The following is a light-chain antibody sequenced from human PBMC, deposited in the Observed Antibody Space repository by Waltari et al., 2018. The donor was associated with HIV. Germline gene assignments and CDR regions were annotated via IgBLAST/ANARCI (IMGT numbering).Light chain of an antibody. Sequence: SSELTQDPSVSVALSQTVRVTCQGDSIRTYYATWYQQKPRQAPVIVIYGKNNRLSGIPDRFSGSSSGDTASLTITGAQAEDEADYYCSSRDSSGTHVLFGGGTKLTVL. J-gene: IGLJ2*01. CDR3: SSRDSSGTHVL. V-gene: IGLV3-19*01. CDR2: GKN. CDR1: SIRTYY.